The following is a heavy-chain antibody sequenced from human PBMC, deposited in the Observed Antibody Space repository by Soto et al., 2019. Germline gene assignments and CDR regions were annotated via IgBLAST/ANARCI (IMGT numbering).Heavy chain of an antibody. D-gene: IGHD1-26*01. Sequence: QLQLQESGPGLVKPSETLSLTCTVSGGSVNSYYFSWIRQPPGKGLEWIGYIYYSGSTNYNPSLKSRVTISIDTSKNQFSLKLTSVTAADTAVYFCARGCGSPDYWGQGTLVTVS. V-gene: IGHV4-59*02. CDR2: IYYSGST. CDR3: ARGCGSPDY. J-gene: IGHJ4*02. CDR1: GGSVNSYY.